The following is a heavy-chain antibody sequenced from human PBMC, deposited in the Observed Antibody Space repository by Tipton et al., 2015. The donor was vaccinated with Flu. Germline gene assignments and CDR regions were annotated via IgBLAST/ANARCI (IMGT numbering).Heavy chain of an antibody. CDR3: AGKLTGFDY. J-gene: IGHJ4*02. D-gene: IGHD1-14*01. Sequence: GSLRLSCTVSGGSVSSYDYYWSWIRQPPGKGLEWVGAIYYGGSTAYNPSLESRVSVSIDASENQFSLKLSSVTAADTAVYYCAGKLTGFDYWGQGALATVSS. CDR2: IYYGGST. CDR1: GGSVSSYDYY. V-gene: IGHV4-61*08.